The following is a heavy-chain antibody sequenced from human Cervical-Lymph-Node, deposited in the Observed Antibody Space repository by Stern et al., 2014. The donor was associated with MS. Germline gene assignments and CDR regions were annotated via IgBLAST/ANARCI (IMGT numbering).Heavy chain of an antibody. V-gene: IGHV5-51*01. J-gene: IGHJ4*02. CDR1: GYTFTSYW. Sequence: EVQLVESGPEVTRPGESLKISCQASGYTFTSYWIGWVRQMPGKGLEWIAIIFPGGSDIRYSPSFKGKVTISADKSSSTAYLQWNNLKAPDTAIYYCARQRYFDYWGQGTLVTVSS. CDR2: IFPGGSDI. CDR3: ARQRYFDY.